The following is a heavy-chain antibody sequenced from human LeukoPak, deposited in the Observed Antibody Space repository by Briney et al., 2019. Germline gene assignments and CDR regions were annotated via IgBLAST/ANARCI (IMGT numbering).Heavy chain of an antibody. V-gene: IGHV1-18*01. CDR2: ISPHNGNR. Sequence: ASVKVSCKTSGYTFTRYGVSWVRQAPGQGLEWMGWISPHNGNRDYAQKFKDRVTITTDKSTNTVYLELRSLRSDDTAMYYCARTGYGSGSDDFDFWGQGTLVTVSS. CDR3: ARTGYGSGSDDFDF. J-gene: IGHJ4*02. CDR1: GYTFTRYG. D-gene: IGHD3-10*01.